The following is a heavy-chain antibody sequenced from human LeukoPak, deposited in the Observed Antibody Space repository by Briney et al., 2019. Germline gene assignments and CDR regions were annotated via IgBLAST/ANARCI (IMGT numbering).Heavy chain of an antibody. V-gene: IGHV3-30*02. D-gene: IGHD3-3*01. CDR1: GFTFSTYG. CDR2: IRFDGSHK. Sequence: GGSLRLSCAASGFTFSTYGMHWVRQAPGKGLEWVAFIRFDGSHKYYADSVKGRVTISGDNSKNTLYLQMNSLRAEDTAVYYCARDPHDFWSGYYSYYYMDVWGKGTTVTVSS. CDR3: ARDPHDFWSGYYSYYYMDV. J-gene: IGHJ6*03.